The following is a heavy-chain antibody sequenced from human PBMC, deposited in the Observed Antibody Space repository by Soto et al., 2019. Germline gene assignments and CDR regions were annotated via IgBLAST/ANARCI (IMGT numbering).Heavy chain of an antibody. J-gene: IGHJ3*02. CDR1: GYTFTSYY. CDR3: ARESRTPPSHDAFDI. CDR2: INPSGGST. V-gene: IGHV1-46*01. D-gene: IGHD2-2*01. Sequence: GASVTVSCKASGYTFTSYYRHWVRQAPGQGLEWMGIINPSGGSTSYAQKFQGRVTMTRDTSTSTVYMELSSLRSEDTAVYYCARESRTPPSHDAFDIWGQGTMVTVSS.